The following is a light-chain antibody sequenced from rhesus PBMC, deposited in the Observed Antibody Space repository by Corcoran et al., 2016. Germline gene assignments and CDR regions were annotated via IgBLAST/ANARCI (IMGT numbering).Light chain of an antibody. V-gene: IGKV1-22*01. CDR3: QPYSSSPRT. CDR1: QSNSSR. Sequence: DIQMTQSPSSLSASVGDTVTITCRASQSNSSRSAWYQQKPWKAPKLLIYKGSSLQSGVPSRFSGSGSWTDFTLTISCLQSEDFATYYSQPYSSSPRTFGQGTKVEIK. J-gene: IGKJ1*01. CDR2: KGS.